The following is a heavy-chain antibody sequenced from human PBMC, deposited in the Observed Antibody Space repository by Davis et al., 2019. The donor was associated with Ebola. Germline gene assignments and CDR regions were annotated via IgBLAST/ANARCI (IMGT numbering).Heavy chain of an antibody. D-gene: IGHD3-3*01. Sequence: SETLSLTCTVSGGSISTYYWSWIRQHPGKGLEWIGYIYYSGSTNYNPSLKSRVTISVDTSKNQFSLKLSSVTAADTAVYYCARDLPYSGFWSGYPYYYYYYGMDVWGQGTTVTVSS. CDR3: ARDLPYSGFWSGYPYYYYYYGMDV. J-gene: IGHJ6*02. CDR2: IYYSGST. CDR1: GGSISTYY. V-gene: IGHV4-59*12.